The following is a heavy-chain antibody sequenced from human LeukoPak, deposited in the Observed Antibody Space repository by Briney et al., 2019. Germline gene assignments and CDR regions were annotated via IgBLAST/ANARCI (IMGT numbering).Heavy chain of an antibody. Sequence: GGSLRLSCAASGFTFSSYAMSWVRQAPGKGLEWVSAISGSGGSTYYADSVKGRFTISRDNSKNTLYLQMNSLRAEDTAVYYCAVASSSTWYRFDYWGQGTLVTVSS. CDR2: ISGSGGST. D-gene: IGHD6-13*01. CDR1: GFTFSSYA. CDR3: AVASSSTWYRFDY. J-gene: IGHJ4*02. V-gene: IGHV3-23*01.